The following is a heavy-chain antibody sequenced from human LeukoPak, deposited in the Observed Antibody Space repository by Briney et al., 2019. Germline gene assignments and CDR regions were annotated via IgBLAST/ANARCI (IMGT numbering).Heavy chain of an antibody. Sequence: SETLSLTCTVSGDPISSSNSYRGWIRQPPGKGLEWIGSLYYSGSSYYNPSLKSRVTISADTSKNQFSLKLTSVTAADTATYYCASTVGWLQFGLAIYHWGQGTLVTVSS. V-gene: IGHV4-39*01. J-gene: IGHJ5*02. D-gene: IGHD5-24*01. CDR1: GDPISSSNSY. CDR2: LYYSGSS. CDR3: ASTVGWLQFGLAIYH.